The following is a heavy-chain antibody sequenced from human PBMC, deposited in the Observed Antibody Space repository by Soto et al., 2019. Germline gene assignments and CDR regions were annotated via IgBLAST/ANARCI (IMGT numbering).Heavy chain of an antibody. CDR3: AKDLNGDYDSDSDFDY. J-gene: IGHJ4*02. V-gene: IGHV3-9*01. CDR1: GFTFDDYA. D-gene: IGHD4-17*01. CDR2: ISWNSGSI. Sequence: DVQLVESGGGLVQPGRSLRLSCAASGFTFDDYAMHWVRQAPGKGLEWVSGISWNSGSIGYADSVKGRFTISRDNAKNSLYLQMNSLRAEDTALYYCAKDLNGDYDSDSDFDYWGQGTLFTVSS.